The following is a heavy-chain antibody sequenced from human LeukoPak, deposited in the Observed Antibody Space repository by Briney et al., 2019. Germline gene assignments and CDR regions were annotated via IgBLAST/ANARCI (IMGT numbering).Heavy chain of an antibody. Sequence: ASVKVSCKASGYTFTGYYMHWVRQAPGQGLEWMGWINPNSGGTNYAQKFQGRVTMTRDTSISTAYMELSRLRSDDTAVYYCARVSGYRQSGNVDYWGQGTLVTVSS. J-gene: IGHJ4*02. CDR2: INPNSGGT. V-gene: IGHV1-2*02. CDR3: ARVSGYRQSGNVDY. D-gene: IGHD3-16*02. CDR1: GYTFTGYY.